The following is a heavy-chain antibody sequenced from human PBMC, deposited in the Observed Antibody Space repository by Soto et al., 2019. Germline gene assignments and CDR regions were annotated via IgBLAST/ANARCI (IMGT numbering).Heavy chain of an antibody. CDR1: GDSINSYS. Sequence: QVQLQESGPGLVKPSETLSLTCTVSGDSINSYSWTWIRQPPGKGLEWIGYIYDSGSTNYNPSLTSRVTLSVDTSKNQFSLKLTSVTAADTAMYYCAREAGVRSPFDPWGQGTLVTVSS. CDR2: IYDSGST. J-gene: IGHJ5*02. D-gene: IGHD4-17*01. V-gene: IGHV4-59*01. CDR3: AREAGVRSPFDP.